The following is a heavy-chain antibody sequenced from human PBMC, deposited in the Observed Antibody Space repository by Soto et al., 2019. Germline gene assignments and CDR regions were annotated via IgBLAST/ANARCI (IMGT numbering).Heavy chain of an antibody. CDR2: IWYDGSNK. CDR1: GFTFSSYG. D-gene: IGHD6-13*01. Sequence: QVQLVESGGGVVQPGRSLRLSCAASGFTFSSYGMHWVRQAPGKGLEWVAVIWYDGSNKNYADSVKGRFTISRDNSKNTLYLQMNSLRDEGTAAYYCPRWAGGQQLGNYCYYSMDVWGQGTTVTVSS. CDR3: PRWAGGQQLGNYCYYSMDV. J-gene: IGHJ6*02. V-gene: IGHV3-33*01.